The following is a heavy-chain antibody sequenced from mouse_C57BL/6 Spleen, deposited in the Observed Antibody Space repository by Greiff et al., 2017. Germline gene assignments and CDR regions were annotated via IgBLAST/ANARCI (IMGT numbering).Heavy chain of an antibody. Sequence: EVQLVESGEGLVKPGGSLKLSCAASGFTFSSYAMSWVRQTPEKRLEWVAYISSGGDYIYYADTVKGRFTISRDNARNTLYRQMSSLKSEDTAMYYCTRDLGGLYYFDYWGQGTTLTVSS. J-gene: IGHJ2*01. CDR1: GFTFSSYA. V-gene: IGHV5-9-1*02. CDR3: TRDLGGLYYFDY. CDR2: ISSGGDYI. D-gene: IGHD3-3*01.